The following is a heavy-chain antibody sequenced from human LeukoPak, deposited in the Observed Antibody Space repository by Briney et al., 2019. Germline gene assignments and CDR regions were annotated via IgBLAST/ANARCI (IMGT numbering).Heavy chain of an antibody. Sequence: GGSLRLSCAASGFTFSNAWMSWVRQAPGKGLEWVGRIKSKTDGGTTDYAAPVKGRFTISRDDSKNTLYLQMNSLNTEDTAVYYCTTDGSGGWLPDYWGQGTLVTVSS. D-gene: IGHD5-12*01. CDR1: GFTFSNAW. CDR2: IKSKTDGGTT. J-gene: IGHJ4*02. CDR3: TTDGSGGWLPDY. V-gene: IGHV3-15*01.